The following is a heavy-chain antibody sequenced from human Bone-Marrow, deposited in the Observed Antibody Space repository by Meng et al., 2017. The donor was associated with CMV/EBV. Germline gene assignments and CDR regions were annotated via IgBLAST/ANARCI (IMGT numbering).Heavy chain of an antibody. CDR1: GGSFSGYY. V-gene: IGHV4-34*01. Sequence: GSLRLSCDVYGGSFSGYYWSWDRQPPGSGLEWIGEIHHSGSTRYNPSLKSRVTMSVDTSKDQFSLKLTSVTAADTAVYYCARPTYTISSPFDYWGQGSLVTVSS. CDR3: ARPTYTISSPFDY. J-gene: IGHJ4*02. CDR2: IHHSGST. D-gene: IGHD6-6*01.